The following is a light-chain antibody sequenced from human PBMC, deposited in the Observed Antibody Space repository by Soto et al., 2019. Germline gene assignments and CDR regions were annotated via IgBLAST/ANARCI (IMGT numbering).Light chain of an antibody. CDR3: LQTYSTLNS. CDR1: QNIRTY. Sequence: IQVTQSPSSLSASVGDRVTITCRASQNIRTYSNWYQHRPGKPPKLLIHTASTLQSGVPSRFSVSGSGADFTLTISSLQPKEFSTYYCLQTYSTLNSSSQGAKLEIK. CDR2: TAS. V-gene: IGKV1-39*01. J-gene: IGKJ2*03.